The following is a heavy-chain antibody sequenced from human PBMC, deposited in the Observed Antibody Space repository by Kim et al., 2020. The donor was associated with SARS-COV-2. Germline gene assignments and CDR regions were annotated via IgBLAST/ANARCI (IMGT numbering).Heavy chain of an antibody. CDR3: TILHDFNNVVGY. Sequence: GGSLRLSCAASGLIVSSHYMSWVRQAPGKGLEWVSVIQSGGSTRYAAYVKGRFTISRDNSTNTPYLQLISMRAEVTAVYYCTILHDFNNVVGYWGQGTV. J-gene: IGHJ4*02. CDR1: GLIVSSHY. D-gene: IGHD2-21*01. V-gene: IGHV3-53*01. CDR2: IQSGGST.